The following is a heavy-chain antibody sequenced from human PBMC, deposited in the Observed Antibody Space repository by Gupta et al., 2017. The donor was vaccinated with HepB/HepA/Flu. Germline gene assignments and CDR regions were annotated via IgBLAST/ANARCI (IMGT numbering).Heavy chain of an antibody. Sequence: QVQLVESGGGVVQPGSSLKLSCAASGFTFTTYCMHWVRQAPGKGLEWVAVIWYGGSNKYYADSVKGRFTFSRDNSENTLYLQMNSLRAEDTAVYYCARDRSGYCSTTTCYASAFDIWGQGTMVTVSS. D-gene: IGHD2-2*01. CDR2: IWYGGSNK. CDR1: GFTFTTYC. J-gene: IGHJ3*02. V-gene: IGHV3-33*01. CDR3: ARDRSGYCSTTTCYASAFDI.